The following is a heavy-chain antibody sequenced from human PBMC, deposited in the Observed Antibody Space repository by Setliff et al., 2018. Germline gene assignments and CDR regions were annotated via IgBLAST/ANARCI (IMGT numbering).Heavy chain of an antibody. CDR3: GRDVFDFRTGQGGP. Sequence: GGSLRLSCAASGFTFSNYWMYWVRQVPRKGLVWVSRIDGLGTITHYADSVKGRFTISRDNDKKTLYLQMNSLRGEDTGVYYCGRDVFDFRTGQGGPWGQGTRVTVSS. V-gene: IGHV3-74*01. D-gene: IGHD3-3*01. CDR1: GFTFSNYW. CDR2: IDGLGTIT. J-gene: IGHJ5*02.